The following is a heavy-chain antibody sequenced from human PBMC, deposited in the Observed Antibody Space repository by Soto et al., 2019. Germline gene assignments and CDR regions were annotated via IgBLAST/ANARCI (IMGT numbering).Heavy chain of an antibody. CDR2: IYPADSKT. Sequence: EVQLVQSGAGVKKPGESLKISCHASGYTFGKYWIGWVRQKPGQGLEWMATIYPADSKTIYNPSFQGQVTISADTSISTAYLQWSSLKASDTAMYYCARGEEEFNFAWGGARGWFDPWGQGTLVIVSS. V-gene: IGHV5-51*03. D-gene: IGHD1-20*01. CDR3: ARGEEEFNFAWGGARGWFDP. J-gene: IGHJ5*02. CDR1: GYTFGKYW.